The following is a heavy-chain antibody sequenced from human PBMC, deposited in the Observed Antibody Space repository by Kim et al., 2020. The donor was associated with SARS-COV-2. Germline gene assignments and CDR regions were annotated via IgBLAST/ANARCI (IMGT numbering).Heavy chain of an antibody. V-gene: IGHV3-23*01. CDR3: DASDY. J-gene: IGHJ4*02. CDR2: ISDRGRST. CDR1: GFTFGIYA. Sequence: GGSLRLSCAASGFTFGIYAMSWARPAPGEGLEWVSTISDRGRSTNYADSVKGRFTLSRDKSMNTLYLQMNSVRAEDTAVYYCDASDYWGQGTLVTVSS.